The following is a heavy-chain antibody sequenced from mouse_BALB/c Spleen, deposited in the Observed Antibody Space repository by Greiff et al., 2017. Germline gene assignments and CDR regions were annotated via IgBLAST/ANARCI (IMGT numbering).Heavy chain of an antibody. D-gene: IGHD1-1*01. J-gene: IGHJ4*01. CDR2: IDPANGNT. V-gene: IGHV14-3*02. Sequence: EVQLQESGAELVKPGASVKLSCTASGFNIKDTYMHWVKQRPEQGLEWIGRIDPANGNTKYDPKFQGKATITADTSSNTAYLQLSSLTSEDTAVYYCALYYYGISYAMDYRGQGTSVTVSS. CDR3: ALYYYGISYAMDY. CDR1: GFNIKDTY.